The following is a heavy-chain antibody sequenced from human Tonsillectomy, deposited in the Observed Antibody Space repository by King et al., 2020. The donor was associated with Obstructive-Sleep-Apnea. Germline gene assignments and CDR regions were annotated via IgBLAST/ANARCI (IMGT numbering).Heavy chain of an antibody. J-gene: IGHJ6*02. D-gene: IGHD2-15*01. CDR3: ARVLDGGSPLDGYYYGRDV. CDR1: GYSISSGYY. CDR2: IYHSGST. Sequence: QLQESGPGLVKPSETLSLTCTVSGYSISSGYYWGWIRQPPGKGLEWIGSIYHSGSTYYNPSLKSRVTISVETSKNQFSLKLSSVTAADTAVYYCARVLDGGSPLDGYYYGRDVWGQGTTVTVSS. V-gene: IGHV4-38-2*02.